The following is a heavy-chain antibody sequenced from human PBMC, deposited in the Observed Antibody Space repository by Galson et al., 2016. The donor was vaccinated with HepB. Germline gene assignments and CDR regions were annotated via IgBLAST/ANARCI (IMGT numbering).Heavy chain of an antibody. Sequence: SLRLSCATSGFTFNNYGINWVRQAPGKGLEWVAVISYDGNNRHYADAVKGRFTFSRDSSTNTVYLQMNSLRADDTAVCFCARDRGLLKYYYGMDVWGQGTTVIVSS. CDR2: ISYDGNNR. V-gene: IGHV3-33*08. CDR1: GFTFNNYG. J-gene: IGHJ6*02. D-gene: IGHD4-17*01. CDR3: ARDRGLLKYYYGMDV.